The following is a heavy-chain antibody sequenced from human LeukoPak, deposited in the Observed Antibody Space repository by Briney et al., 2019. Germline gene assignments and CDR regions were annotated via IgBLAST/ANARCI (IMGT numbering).Heavy chain of an antibody. V-gene: IGHV3-21*01. J-gene: IGHJ5*02. CDR2: ISSSSSYI. CDR3: ASSPMVRGVIISVNWFDP. D-gene: IGHD3-10*01. CDR1: GFTFLSYS. Sequence: PGGSLRLSCAASGFTFLSYSMNWVRQAPGKGLEWVSSISSSSSYIYYADSVKGRFTISRDNAKNSLYLQMNSLRAEDTAVYYCASSPMVRGVIISVNWFDPWGQGTLVTVSS.